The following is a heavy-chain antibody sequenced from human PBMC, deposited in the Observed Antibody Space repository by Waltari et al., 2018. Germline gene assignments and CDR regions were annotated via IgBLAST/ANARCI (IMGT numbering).Heavy chain of an antibody. Sequence: QVQLVQSGAEVKKPGASVKVSCKVSGYTLTELSMHWVRQAPGKGLEWMGGFDPEDGETSYEKKFQGRVTMTEDTSTDTAYMELSSLRSEDTAVYYCATDRSGSHLPDYWGQGTLVTVSS. J-gene: IGHJ4*02. D-gene: IGHD1-26*01. CDR3: ATDRSGSHLPDY. CDR2: FDPEDGET. V-gene: IGHV1-24*01. CDR1: GYTLTELS.